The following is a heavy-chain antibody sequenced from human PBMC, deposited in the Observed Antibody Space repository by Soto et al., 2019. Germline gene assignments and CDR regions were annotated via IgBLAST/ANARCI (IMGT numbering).Heavy chain of an antibody. CDR2: ISAYNGNT. J-gene: IGHJ4*02. Sequence: AAVKVSCKACGCTFTSYGISWVRQAPGQGLEWMGWISAYNGNTNYAQKLQGRVTMTTDTSTSTAYMELRSLRSDDTAVYYCARWALLRAFDYWGQGTLVTVSS. D-gene: IGHD3-3*01. V-gene: IGHV1-18*01. CDR1: GCTFTSYG. CDR3: ARWALLRAFDY.